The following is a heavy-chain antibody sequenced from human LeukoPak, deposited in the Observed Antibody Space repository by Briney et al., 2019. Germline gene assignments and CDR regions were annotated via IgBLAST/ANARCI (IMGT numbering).Heavy chain of an antibody. D-gene: IGHD5-24*01. Sequence: SVKVSCKASGGTFSSYAISWVRQAPGQGLEWMGGIIPIFGTANYAQKFQGRVTITADESTSTAYMELSSLRSEDTAVYYCARVPRDGYNYIVFDYWGQGTLVTVSS. J-gene: IGHJ4*02. V-gene: IGHV1-69*13. CDR2: IIPIFGTA. CDR3: ARVPRDGYNYIVFDY. CDR1: GGTFSSYA.